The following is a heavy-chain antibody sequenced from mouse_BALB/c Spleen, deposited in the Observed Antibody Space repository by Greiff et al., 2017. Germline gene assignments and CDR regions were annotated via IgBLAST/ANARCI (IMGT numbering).Heavy chain of an antibody. J-gene: IGHJ2*01. Sequence: VQLQQSGPGLVAPSQSLSITCTVSGFSLTSYDISWIRQPPGKGLEWLGVIWTGGGTNYNSAFMSRLSISKDNSKSQVFLKMNSLQTDDTAIYYCVRGNYGSSYFDYWGQGTTLTVSS. D-gene: IGHD1-1*01. V-gene: IGHV2-9-2*01. CDR2: IWTGGGT. CDR3: VRGNYGSSYFDY. CDR1: GFSLTSYD.